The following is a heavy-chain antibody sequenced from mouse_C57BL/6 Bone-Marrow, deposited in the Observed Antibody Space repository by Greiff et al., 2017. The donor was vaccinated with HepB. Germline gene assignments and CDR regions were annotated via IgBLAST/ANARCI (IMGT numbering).Heavy chain of an antibody. CDR2: ISNGGGST. Sequence: EVKVEESGGGLVQPGGSLKLSCAASGFTFSDYYMYWVRQTPEKRLEWVAYISNGGGSTYYPDTVKGRFTISRDNAKNTLYLQMSRLKSEDTAMYYCARQGIYYDYDERYFDVWGTGTTVTVSS. CDR3: ARQGIYYDYDERYFDV. V-gene: IGHV5-12*01. D-gene: IGHD2-4*01. J-gene: IGHJ1*03. CDR1: GFTFSDYY.